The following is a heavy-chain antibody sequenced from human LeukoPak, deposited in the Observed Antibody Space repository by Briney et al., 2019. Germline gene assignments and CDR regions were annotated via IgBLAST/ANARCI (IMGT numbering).Heavy chain of an antibody. J-gene: IGHJ5*02. Sequence: ASVKVSCKASGYTFTSYDINWVRQATGQGLEWMGWMNPNSGNTGYAQEFQGRVTITRNTSISTAYMELSRLRSDDTAVYYCARLRISKNWFDPWGQGTLVTVSS. CDR3: ARLRISKNWFDP. V-gene: IGHV1-8*03. D-gene: IGHD2/OR15-2a*01. CDR2: MNPNSGNT. CDR1: GYTFTSYD.